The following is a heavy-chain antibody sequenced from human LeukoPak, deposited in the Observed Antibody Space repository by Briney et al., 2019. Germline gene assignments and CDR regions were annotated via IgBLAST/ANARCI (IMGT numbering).Heavy chain of an antibody. CDR2: AWYDGSKK. D-gene: IGHD3-10*01. J-gene: IGHJ4*02. CDR1: GFTFSSYA. CDR3: ARDTGIGGGFDY. V-gene: IGHV3-33*01. Sequence: GGSLRLSCAASGFTFSSYAMHWVRQAPGKGLEWVAVAWYDGSKKYYADSVKGRFTISRDNSRNTLYLQMNSLRAEDTAVYYCARDTGIGGGFDYWGQGTLVTVSS.